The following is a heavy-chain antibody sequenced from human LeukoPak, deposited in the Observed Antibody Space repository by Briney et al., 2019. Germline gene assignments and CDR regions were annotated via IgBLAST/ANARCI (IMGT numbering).Heavy chain of an antibody. V-gene: IGHV4-39*01. CDR3: ASLYYDFWSGYPNADFDY. Sequence: SEARSLTCTVSGGSISSSSYYWVWIRQPPGKGLEWIGRIYYSGSTYYSPSPKSRVTISVDTSKNQFSLKLSSVTAADTAVYYCASLYYDFWSGYPNADFDYWGQGTLLT. J-gene: IGHJ4*02. D-gene: IGHD3-3*01. CDR2: IYYSGST. CDR1: GGSISSSSYY.